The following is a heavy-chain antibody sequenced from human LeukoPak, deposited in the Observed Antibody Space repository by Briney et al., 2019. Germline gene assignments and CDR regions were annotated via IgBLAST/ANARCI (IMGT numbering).Heavy chain of an antibody. J-gene: IGHJ3*02. Sequence: GGSLRLSCAASGFTFSSYGMHWVRQAPGKGLEWVAFIRYDGSNKYYADSVKGRFTISRDNSKNTLYLQMNSLRAEDTAVYYCVKDLEDYGDYDAFDIWGQGTMVTVSS. V-gene: IGHV3-30*02. CDR2: IRYDGSNK. CDR1: GFTFSSYG. D-gene: IGHD4-17*01. CDR3: VKDLEDYGDYDAFDI.